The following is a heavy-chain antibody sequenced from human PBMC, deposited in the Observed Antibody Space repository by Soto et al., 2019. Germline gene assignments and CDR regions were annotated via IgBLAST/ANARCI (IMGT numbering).Heavy chain of an antibody. Sequence: PSETLSLTCAVYGGSFSGYYWSWIRQPPGKGLEWIGEINHSGSTNYNPSLKSRVTISVDTSKNQFSLKLSSVTAADTAVYYCARGPYTIFGVVRRGAFDIWGQGTMVIVSS. CDR3: ARGPYTIFGVVRRGAFDI. CDR1: GGSFSGYY. V-gene: IGHV4-34*01. CDR2: INHSGST. J-gene: IGHJ3*02. D-gene: IGHD3-3*01.